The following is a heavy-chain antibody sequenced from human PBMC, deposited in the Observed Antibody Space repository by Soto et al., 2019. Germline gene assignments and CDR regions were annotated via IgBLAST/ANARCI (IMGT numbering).Heavy chain of an antibody. CDR2: ISSNGGST. Sequence: GGSLRLSCAASGFTFSSYAMHWVRQAPGKGLEYVSAISSNGGSTYYANSVKGRFTISRDNSKNTLYLQMGSLRAEDMAVYYCARVYCSGGSCYGGRTYYYYYYMDVWGKGTTVTVSS. J-gene: IGHJ6*03. V-gene: IGHV3-64*01. CDR3: ARVYCSGGSCYGGRTYYYYYYMDV. D-gene: IGHD2-15*01. CDR1: GFTFSSYA.